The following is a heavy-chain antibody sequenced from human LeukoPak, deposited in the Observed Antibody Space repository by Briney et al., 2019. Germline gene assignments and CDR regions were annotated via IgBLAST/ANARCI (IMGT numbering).Heavy chain of an antibody. V-gene: IGHV3-15*01. D-gene: IGHD2-21*02. CDR1: GFSLSHAW. J-gene: IGHJ4*02. Sequence: PGGSLRLSCAASGFSLSHAWMNWVREAPGKGLEWLGRIKTKADGGATDYAAPVNGRFSISRDDLRNILYLQMNGLTTEDTAVYYCTTEATPYCGGDCYIDSWGQGTLVTVSS. CDR3: TTEATPYCGGDCYIDS. CDR2: IKTKADGGAT.